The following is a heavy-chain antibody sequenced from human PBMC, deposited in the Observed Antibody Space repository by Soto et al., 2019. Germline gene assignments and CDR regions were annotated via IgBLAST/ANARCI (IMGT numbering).Heavy chain of an antibody. Sequence: GGSLRLSCAASTFTFSSYWMHWVRQTPGKGLVWVSRINDDGGSTSYADSAKGRFTISRDNAKNTMYLQMSGLGAEDTAVYHCVRGTNGWRGMDYWGQGTLVTVSS. V-gene: IGHV3-74*01. D-gene: IGHD2-8*01. CDR3: VRGTNGWRGMDY. CDR1: TFTFSSYW. CDR2: INDDGGST. J-gene: IGHJ4*02.